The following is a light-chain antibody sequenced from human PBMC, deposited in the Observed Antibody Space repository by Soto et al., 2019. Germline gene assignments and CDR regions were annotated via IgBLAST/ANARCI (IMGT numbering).Light chain of an antibody. Sequence: EIVLTQSPGTLSLSPGERATLSCRASQSVSSSYLAWYQQKPGQAPRLLIYGASSRATGIPDRFSGSGSGTDFALTISRLEPEELAVYYCQQYGHSPLTFGHGTKVEIK. V-gene: IGKV3-20*01. J-gene: IGKJ1*01. CDR2: GAS. CDR3: QQYGHSPLT. CDR1: QSVSSSY.